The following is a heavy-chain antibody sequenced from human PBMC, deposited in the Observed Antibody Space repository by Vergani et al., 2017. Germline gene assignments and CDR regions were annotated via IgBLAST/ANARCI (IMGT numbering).Heavy chain of an antibody. Sequence: QLQLQESGPGLVKPSETLSLTCTVSGGSISSSSYYWGWIRQPPGKGLEWIGSIYYSGSTYYNPSLKSRVTISVDTSKNQFSLKLSSVTAADTAVYYCASPALRLGELSLYGDYWGQGTLVTVSS. D-gene: IGHD3-16*02. CDR2: IYYSGST. V-gene: IGHV4-39*07. CDR1: GGSISSSSYY. CDR3: ASPALRLGELSLYGDY. J-gene: IGHJ4*02.